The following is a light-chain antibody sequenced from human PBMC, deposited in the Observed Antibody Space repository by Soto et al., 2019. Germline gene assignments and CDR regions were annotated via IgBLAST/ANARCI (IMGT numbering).Light chain of an antibody. CDR3: SSKRDSSTLFV. CDR2: EVT. J-gene: IGLJ1*01. CDR1: SSYVGAYNY. V-gene: IGLV2-14*01. Sequence: QSVLTQPASVSGTPGQSITISCTGTSSYVGAYNYVSWYQHHPGKVPKLLIYEVTNRPSGVSDRFSGSKSGNTASLTISGLQAEDEADYYCSSKRDSSTLFVFGTGTKVTVL.